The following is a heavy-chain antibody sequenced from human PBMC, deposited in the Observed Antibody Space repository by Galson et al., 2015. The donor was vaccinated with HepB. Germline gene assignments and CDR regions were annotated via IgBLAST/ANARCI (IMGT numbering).Heavy chain of an antibody. V-gene: IGHV5-10-1*01. CDR2: IDPSDSYT. Sequence: QSGAEVKKPGESLRISCKGSGYSFTSYWISWVRQMPGKGLEWMGRIDPSDSYTNYSPSFQGHVTISADKSISTAYLQWSSLKASDTAMYYCARQGAAAGTVYYYYGMDVWGQGTTVTVSS. J-gene: IGHJ6*02. CDR3: ARQGAAAGTVYYYYGMDV. D-gene: IGHD6-13*01. CDR1: GYSFTSYW.